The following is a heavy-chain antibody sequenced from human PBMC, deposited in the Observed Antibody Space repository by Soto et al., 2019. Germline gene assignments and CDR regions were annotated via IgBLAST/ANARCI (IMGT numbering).Heavy chain of an antibody. CDR2: IYYSGST. Sequence: QVQLQESGPGLVKPSQTLSLTCTVSGGSISSGGYYWSWIRQHPGKGLEWIGYIYYSGSTYYNPSLKSRVTISVDTSKNQFSLKLSSVTAADTAVYYCARGPLVYGDYREGWFDPWGQGTLVTVSS. J-gene: IGHJ5*02. V-gene: IGHV4-31*03. D-gene: IGHD4-17*01. CDR1: GGSISSGGYY. CDR3: ARGPLVYGDYREGWFDP.